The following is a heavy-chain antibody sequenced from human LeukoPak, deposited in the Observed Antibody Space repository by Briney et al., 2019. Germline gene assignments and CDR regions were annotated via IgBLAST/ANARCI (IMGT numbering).Heavy chain of an antibody. D-gene: IGHD2-2*01. CDR3: ARAGCSSTSCPFDY. CDR1: GGSISSYY. J-gene: IGHJ4*02. V-gene: IGHV4-59*01. CDR2: IYYSGST. Sequence: SETLSLTCTVSGGSISSYYWSWIRQPPGKGLEWIGYIYYSGSTNYNPSLKSRVTISVDTSKNQFSLKLSCVTAADTAVYYCARAGCSSTSCPFDYWGQGTLVTVSS.